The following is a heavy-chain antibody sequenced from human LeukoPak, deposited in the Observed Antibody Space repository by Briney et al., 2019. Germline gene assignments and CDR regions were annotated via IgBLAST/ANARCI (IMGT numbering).Heavy chain of an antibody. CDR2: IRYDGSNK. Sequence: GGSLRLSCAASGFTFSSYGMHWVRQAPGKGLEWVAFIRYDGSNKYYADSVKGRFTISRDNSKNTLYLQMNSLRAEDTAVYYCAKAEYYYDSSGYYLGYFDYWGQGTLVTVSS. CDR1: GFTFSSYG. CDR3: AKAEYYYDSSGYYLGYFDY. J-gene: IGHJ4*02. V-gene: IGHV3-30*02. D-gene: IGHD3-22*01.